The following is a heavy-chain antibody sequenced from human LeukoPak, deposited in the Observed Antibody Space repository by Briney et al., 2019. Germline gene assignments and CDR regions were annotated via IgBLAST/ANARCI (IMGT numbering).Heavy chain of an antibody. Sequence: GASVKVSCKASGYTFTSYDINWVRQATGQGLEWMGWMNPNSGNTGYAQKFQGRVTMTRNTSISTAYMELSSLRSEDTAVYYCARGIGTAMVTSFDYWGQGTLVTVSS. CDR1: GYTFTSYD. V-gene: IGHV1-8*01. CDR2: MNPNSGNT. D-gene: IGHD5-18*01. J-gene: IGHJ4*02. CDR3: ARGIGTAMVTSFDY.